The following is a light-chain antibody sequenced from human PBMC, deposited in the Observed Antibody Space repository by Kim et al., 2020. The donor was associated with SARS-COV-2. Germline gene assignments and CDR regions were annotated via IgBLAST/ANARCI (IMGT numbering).Light chain of an antibody. Sequence: SPDDRATLPCRARQSVSSHLDWYQQKPGQAPRLLIYDASNRATGIPVRFSGSGSGTDFTLTISSLEPEDFAVYYCQQRSNWPPLTFGGGTKVDIK. J-gene: IGKJ4*01. CDR3: QQRSNWPPLT. V-gene: IGKV3-11*01. CDR1: QSVSSH. CDR2: DAS.